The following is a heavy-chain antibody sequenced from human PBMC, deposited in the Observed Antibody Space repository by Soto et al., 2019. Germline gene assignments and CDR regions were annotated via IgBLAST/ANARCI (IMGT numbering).Heavy chain of an antibody. Sequence: GGSLRLSCAASGFTFSSYAMSWVRQAPGKGLEWVSAISGSGGSTYYADSVKGRFTISRDNSKNTLYLQMNSLRAEDTAVYYCAREDYYYDSSGYSYYFDYWGQGTLVTVSS. V-gene: IGHV3-23*01. J-gene: IGHJ4*02. CDR1: GFTFSSYA. D-gene: IGHD3-22*01. CDR3: AREDYYYDSSGYSYYFDY. CDR2: ISGSGGST.